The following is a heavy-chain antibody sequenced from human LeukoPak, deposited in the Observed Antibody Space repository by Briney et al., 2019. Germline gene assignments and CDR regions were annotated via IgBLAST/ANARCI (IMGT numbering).Heavy chain of an antibody. CDR1: GYTFTSYY. CDR3: ARDPRIAAAGTSQYFDY. CDR2: INPSGGST. J-gene: IGHJ4*02. Sequence: ASVKVSCKASGYTFTSYYMHWVRQAPGQGLERMGIINPSGGSTSYAQKFQGRVTMTRDTSTSTVYMELSSLRSEDTAVYYCARDPRIAAAGTSQYFDYWGQGTLVTVSS. D-gene: IGHD6-13*01. V-gene: IGHV1-46*01.